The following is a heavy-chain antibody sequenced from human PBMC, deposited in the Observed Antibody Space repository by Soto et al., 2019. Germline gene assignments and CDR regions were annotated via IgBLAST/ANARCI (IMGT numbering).Heavy chain of an antibody. CDR3: ARVNLDYVTGMDV. Sequence: SETLSLTCTVSGGSISSSSYYWGWIRQPPGKGLEWIGNIYDSGSTYYNPSLKSRISMSLDTSKNQFSLKLSSVTAADTAVYYCARVNLDYVTGMDVWGQGTTVTVSS. V-gene: IGHV4-39*07. D-gene: IGHD4-17*01. J-gene: IGHJ6*02. CDR2: IYDSGST. CDR1: GGSISSSSYY.